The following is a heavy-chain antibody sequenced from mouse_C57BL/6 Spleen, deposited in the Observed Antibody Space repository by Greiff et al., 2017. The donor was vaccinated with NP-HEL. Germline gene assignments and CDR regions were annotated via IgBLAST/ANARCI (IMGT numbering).Heavy chain of an antibody. CDR2: IDPENGDT. D-gene: IGHD3-2*02. CDR1: GFNFKDDY. CDR3: TTETAQATGFAY. Sequence: VQLQQSGAELVRPGASVKLSCTASGFNFKDDYMHWVKQRPEQGLEWIGWIDPENGDTEYASKFQGKATITADTSSNTAYLQLSSLTSEDTAVYYCTTETAQATGFAYWGQGTLVTVSA. J-gene: IGHJ3*01. V-gene: IGHV14-4*01.